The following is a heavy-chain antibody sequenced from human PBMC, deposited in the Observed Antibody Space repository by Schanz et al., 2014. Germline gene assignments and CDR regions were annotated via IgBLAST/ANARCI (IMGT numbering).Heavy chain of an antibody. CDR2: INHGGST. CDR3: ARAARRTRVVPLYFDY. V-gene: IGHV4-34*01. Sequence: QVQLQQWGAGLLKPSETLSLTCAVYGGSFSGYYWSWIRQPPGKGLEWIAEINHGGSTNYNPSLTSRVTISVATSKNQFSLNLRSLTAADTAVYYCARAARRTRVVPLYFDYWGQGTLVTVSS. J-gene: IGHJ4*02. CDR1: GGSFSGYY. D-gene: IGHD2-2*01.